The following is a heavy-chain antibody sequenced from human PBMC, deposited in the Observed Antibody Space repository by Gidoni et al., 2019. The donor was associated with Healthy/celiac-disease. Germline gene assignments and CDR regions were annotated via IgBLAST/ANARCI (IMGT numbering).Heavy chain of an antibody. CDR1: GFTFSSYA. CDR3: AKVYGDYVSYFDY. J-gene: IGHJ4*02. D-gene: IGHD4-17*01. CDR2: ISGSGGST. V-gene: IGHV3-23*01. Sequence: EVQLLESGGGLVQPGGSLRISCAAAGFTFSSYAMSWVRQAPGKGLELVSAISGSGGSTYYADSVKGRFTISRDNSKNTLYLQMNSLRAEDTAVYYCAKVYGDYVSYFDYWGQGTLVTVSS.